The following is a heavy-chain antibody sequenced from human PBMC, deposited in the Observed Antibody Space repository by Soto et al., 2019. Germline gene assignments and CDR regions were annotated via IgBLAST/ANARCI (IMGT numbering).Heavy chain of an antibody. V-gene: IGHV3-7*01. CDR1: GFPSNIYW. Sequence: GGSLRLSCAASGFPSNIYWMSWVRQAPGKGLEWVANIKQDGSEIYYVASVKGRFTISRDNGRNSLYLQMNSLRAEDTAVYYCATSDSYSSSGSVDYWGRGTLVTVSS. CDR2: IKQDGSEI. J-gene: IGHJ4*02. D-gene: IGHD3-22*01. CDR3: ATSDSYSSSGSVDY.